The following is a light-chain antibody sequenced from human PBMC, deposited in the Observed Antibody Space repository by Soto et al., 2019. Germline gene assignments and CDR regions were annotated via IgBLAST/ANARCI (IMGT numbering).Light chain of an antibody. CDR3: ATWDNSLNAHV. Sequence: SALTQPPSLSAAPGQKVTISCSGSSSNIGYNFVFWYQQLPGEAPKVLIYDNSKRPLGIPGRFSGSKSGTSATLGITGLQTGNEADYYCATWDNSLNAHVFGSGTKITVL. V-gene: IGLV1-51*01. CDR1: SSNIGYNF. CDR2: DNS. J-gene: IGLJ1*01.